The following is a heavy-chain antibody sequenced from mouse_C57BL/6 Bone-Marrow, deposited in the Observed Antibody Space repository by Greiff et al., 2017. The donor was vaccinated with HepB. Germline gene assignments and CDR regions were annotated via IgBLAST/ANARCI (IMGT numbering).Heavy chain of an antibody. CDR2: IDPSDSET. Sequence: VQLQQPGAELVRPGSSVKLSCKASGYTFTSYWMHWVKQRPIQGLEWIGNIDPSDSETHYNQKFKDKATLTVDKSSSTAYMQLSSLTSEDSAVYYCARGDYGLGGFDYWGQGTTLTVSS. CDR3: ARGDYGLGGFDY. CDR1: GYTFTSYW. J-gene: IGHJ2*01. V-gene: IGHV1-52*01. D-gene: IGHD1-2*01.